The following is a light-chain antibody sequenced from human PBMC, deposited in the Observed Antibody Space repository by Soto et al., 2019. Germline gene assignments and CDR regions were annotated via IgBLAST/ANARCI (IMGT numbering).Light chain of an antibody. J-gene: IGKJ3*01. V-gene: IGKV4-1*01. Sequence: IVMTQSPDSLAVSLGERATINCKSSQSVLYSSNNKNYLAWYQQKPGQPPKLLIYWASTRESGVPDRFSGSGSGTDYTLTISSLLAENVAVYYCQQYYSTPPVTFGPGTKVDIK. CDR2: WAS. CDR3: QQYYSTPPVT. CDR1: QSVLYSSNNKNY.